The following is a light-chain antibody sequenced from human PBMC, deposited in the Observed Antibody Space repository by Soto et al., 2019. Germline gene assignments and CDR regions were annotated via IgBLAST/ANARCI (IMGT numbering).Light chain of an antibody. J-gene: IGKJ2*01. Sequence: DIVMTQTPLSSPVTLGQPASLSCRSSQSLVHSDGNTYLTWLHQRPGQPPRLLIYKASTRFSGVPDRFSASGTGTAVTLEISRVEAEDVGVYYCMQSTQFPHTLGQGTKLEIE. CDR3: MQSTQFPHT. V-gene: IGKV2-24*01. CDR2: KAS. CDR1: QSLVHSDGNTY.